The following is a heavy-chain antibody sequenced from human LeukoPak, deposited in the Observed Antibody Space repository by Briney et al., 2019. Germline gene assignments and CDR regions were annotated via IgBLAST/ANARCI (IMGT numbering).Heavy chain of an antibody. J-gene: IGHJ5*02. CDR1: GFTFSSYS. CDR2: ISSSSSYI. V-gene: IGHV3-21*01. Sequence: GGSLRLSCAASGFTFSSYSMNWVRQAPGKGLEWVSSISSSSSYIYYADSVKGRFTISRDNAKNSLYLQMNSLRAEDTAVYYCARDGAVRGVANWFDPWGQGTLVTVSS. CDR3: ARDGAVRGVANWFDP. D-gene: IGHD3-10*01.